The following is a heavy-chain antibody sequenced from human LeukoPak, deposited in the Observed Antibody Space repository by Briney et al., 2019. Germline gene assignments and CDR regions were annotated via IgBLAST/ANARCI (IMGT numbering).Heavy chain of an antibody. CDR2: ISSSSSYI. Sequence: KSGGSLRLSCAASGFTFSSYSMNWVRQAPAKGLEWVSSISSSSSYIYYADSVKGRFTISRDNAKNSLYLQMNSLRAEDTAVYYCAGHYGSGDYYGMDVWGKGTTVTVSS. D-gene: IGHD3-10*01. J-gene: IGHJ6*04. CDR3: AGHYGSGDYYGMDV. CDR1: GFTFSSYS. V-gene: IGHV3-21*01.